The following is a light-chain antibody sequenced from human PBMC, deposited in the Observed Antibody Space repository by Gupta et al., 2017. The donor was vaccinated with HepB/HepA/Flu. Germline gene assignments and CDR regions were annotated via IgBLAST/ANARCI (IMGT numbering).Light chain of an antibody. Sequence: EIVLTQLPATLSLSPGERATLSCRASQSVSIYLAWYQHKPGQPPRLLIYDASNRATGIPARFSGSGSGTDFTLTISSLEPEDSAVYYCQQRSKWPPEISFGPGTKVEIK. CDR2: DAS. CDR3: QQRSKWPPEIS. V-gene: IGKV3-11*01. J-gene: IGKJ3*01. CDR1: QSVSIY.